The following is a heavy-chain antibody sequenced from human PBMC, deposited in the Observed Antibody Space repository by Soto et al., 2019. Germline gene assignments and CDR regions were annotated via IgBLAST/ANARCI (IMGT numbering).Heavy chain of an antibody. CDR3: AREGSTSCFKDAFDI. CDR2: IYHSGST. J-gene: IGHJ3*02. CDR1: SGSISSSNW. D-gene: IGHD2-2*01. Sequence: QVQLQESGPGLVKPSGTLSLTCAVSSGSISSSNWWSWVRQPPGKGMEWIGEIYHSGSTNYNPSLKSLVTISVDKPKNQFPLKLSSVTAADTPVYYCAREGSTSCFKDAFDIWGQGTMVTVS. V-gene: IGHV4-4*02.